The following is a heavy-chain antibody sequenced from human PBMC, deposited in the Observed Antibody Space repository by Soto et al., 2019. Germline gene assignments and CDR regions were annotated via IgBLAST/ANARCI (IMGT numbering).Heavy chain of an antibody. V-gene: IGHV4-59*01. CDR1: GGSISSYY. J-gene: IGHJ3*02. Sequence: SETLSLTCTVSGGSISSYYWSWIRQPPGKGLEWIGYIYYSGSTNYNPSLKSRVTISVDTSKNQFSLKLSSVTAADTAVYYCASFGAASQNDAFDIWGQGTMVTVSS. CDR2: IYYSGST. D-gene: IGHD3-16*01. CDR3: ASFGAASQNDAFDI.